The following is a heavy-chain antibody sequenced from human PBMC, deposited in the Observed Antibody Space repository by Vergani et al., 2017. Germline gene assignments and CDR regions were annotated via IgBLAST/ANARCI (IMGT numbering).Heavy chain of an antibody. CDR2: IIPIFGTA. Sequence: QVQLVQSGAEVKKPGSSVKVSCKASGGTFSSYAISWVRQAPGQGLEWMGGIIPIFGTANYAQKFQGRVTITADESTSTAYMELSSLRSEDTDVYYCAGSGGGYYYDSSGYNEFDYWGQGTLVTVSS. CDR1: GGTFSSYA. CDR3: AGSGGGYYYDSSGYNEFDY. V-gene: IGHV1-69*01. J-gene: IGHJ4*02. D-gene: IGHD3-22*01.